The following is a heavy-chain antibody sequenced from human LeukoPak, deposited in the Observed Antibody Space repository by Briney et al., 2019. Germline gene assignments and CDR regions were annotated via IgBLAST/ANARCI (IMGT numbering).Heavy chain of an antibody. D-gene: IGHD3-3*01. J-gene: IGHJ4*02. V-gene: IGHV3-33*01. CDR2: IWYDGSNK. Sequence: GGSLRLSCAASGFTFSSYGMHWVRQAPGKGLEWVAVIWYDGSNKYFADSVKGRFTISRDNSKNTLYLQMNSLRAEDTAVYYCARDSAIFGVVNYYFDYWGQGTLVTVSS. CDR3: ARDSAIFGVVNYYFDY. CDR1: GFTFSSYG.